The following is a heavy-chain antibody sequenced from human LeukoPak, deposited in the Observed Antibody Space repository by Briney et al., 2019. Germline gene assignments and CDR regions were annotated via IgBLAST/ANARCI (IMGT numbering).Heavy chain of an antibody. D-gene: IGHD6-13*01. Sequence: SETLSLTCAVYGGSLSGYYWSWIRQPPGKGLEWIGEINHSGSTYYNPSLKSRVTISVDTSKNQFSLKLSSVTAADTAVYYCARVKAAAADYWGQGTLVTVSS. J-gene: IGHJ4*02. V-gene: IGHV4-34*01. CDR1: GGSLSGYY. CDR3: ARVKAAAADY. CDR2: INHSGST.